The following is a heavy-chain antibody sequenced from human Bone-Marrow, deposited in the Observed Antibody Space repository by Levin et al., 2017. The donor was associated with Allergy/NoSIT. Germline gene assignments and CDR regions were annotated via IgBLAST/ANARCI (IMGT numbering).Heavy chain of an antibody. Sequence: SETLSLTCTVSGYSMSSYYWSWIRQPPGKGLEWIGYIDYSGSSNSNPSLKSRVTISVDTSKNQFSLKLSSVTAADTAVYYCARGRVPSDVWGKGTTVTVSS. V-gene: IGHV4-59*01. J-gene: IGHJ6*04. CDR3: ARGRVPSDV. CDR1: GYSMSSYY. CDR2: IDYSGSS. D-gene: IGHD2-2*01.